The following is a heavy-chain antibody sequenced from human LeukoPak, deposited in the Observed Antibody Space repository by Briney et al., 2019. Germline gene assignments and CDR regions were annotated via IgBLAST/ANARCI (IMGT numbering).Heavy chain of an antibody. CDR1: GFTFSSYA. CDR3: AKARTMIVVGFTTYFDY. V-gene: IGHV3-23*01. Sequence: GGSLRVSCAASGFTFSSYAMSWVRQAPGKGLEWVSAISGSGGSTYYADSVKGRFTISRDNSKNTLYLQMNSLRAEDTAVYYCAKARTMIVVGFTTYFDYWGQGTLVTVSS. J-gene: IGHJ4*02. CDR2: ISGSGGST. D-gene: IGHD3-22*01.